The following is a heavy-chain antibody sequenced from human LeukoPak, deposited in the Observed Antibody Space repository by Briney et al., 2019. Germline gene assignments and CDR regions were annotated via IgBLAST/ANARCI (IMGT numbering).Heavy chain of an antibody. CDR3: AREPFSISGNYYFDY. CDR2: IWYDGSNK. D-gene: IGHD1-20*01. CDR1: GFTFSSYG. J-gene: IGHJ4*02. Sequence: GGSLRLSCAASGFTFSSYGMHWVRQAPGKGLEWVAVIWYDGSNKYYTDSVKGRFTISRDNSKNTLYLQMNSLRAEDTAVYYCAREPFSISGNYYFDYWGQGTLVTVSS. V-gene: IGHV3-33*01.